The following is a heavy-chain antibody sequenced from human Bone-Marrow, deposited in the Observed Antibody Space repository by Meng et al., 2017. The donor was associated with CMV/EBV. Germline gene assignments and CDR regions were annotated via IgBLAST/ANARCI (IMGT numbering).Heavy chain of an antibody. CDR3: ARGWTTVVTGPYDDY. Sequence: APVKVSCKASGYTFTSYDINWVRQATGQGLEWMGWMNPNSGNTGYAQKFQGRVTMTRNTSISTAYMELSSLRSEDTAVYYCARGWTTVVTGPYDDYWGQGTLVTVSS. J-gene: IGHJ4*02. CDR2: MNPNSGNT. CDR1: GYTFTSYD. V-gene: IGHV1-8*01. D-gene: IGHD4-23*01.